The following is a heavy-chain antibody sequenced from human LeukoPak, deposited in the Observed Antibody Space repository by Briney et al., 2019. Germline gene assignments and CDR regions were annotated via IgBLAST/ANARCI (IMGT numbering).Heavy chain of an antibody. V-gene: IGHV3-11*06. D-gene: IGHD3-10*01. J-gene: IGHJ4*02. CDR3: AAGTTHGSGSYYFRY. CDR2: IGSSSSYT. CDR1: GFTFSDYY. Sequence: GGSLRLPCAASGFTFSDYYMSWIRQAPGKGLEWVSYIGSSSSYTNYADSVKGRFTISRDNAKNSLYLQMNSLRAEDTALYYCAAGTTHGSGSYYFRYWGQGTLVTVSS.